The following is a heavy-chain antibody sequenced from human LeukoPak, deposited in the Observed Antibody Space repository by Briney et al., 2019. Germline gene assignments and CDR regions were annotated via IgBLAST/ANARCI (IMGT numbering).Heavy chain of an antibody. D-gene: IGHD3-22*01. V-gene: IGHV4-38-2*02. Sequence: SETLSLTCTVSGYSISSGYYWGWIRQPPGKGLEWIGSIYHSGSTYYNPSLKSRVTISVDTSKNQFSLKLSSVTAADTAVYYCARVGPLRTYYYDSSGYSFFDYWGQGTLVTVSS. CDR2: IYHSGST. CDR1: GYSISSGYY. CDR3: ARVGPLRTYYYDSSGYSFFDY. J-gene: IGHJ4*02.